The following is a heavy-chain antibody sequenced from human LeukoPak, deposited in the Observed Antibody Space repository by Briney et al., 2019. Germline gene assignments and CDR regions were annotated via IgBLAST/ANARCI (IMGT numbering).Heavy chain of an antibody. Sequence: ASVKVSCKASGYTFTSYDINWVRQATGQGLEWMGWMNPNSGNTGYAQKFQGRVTITRNTSISTAYMELSSLRSEDTAVYYCVRGPGRTSSRVGELLAWFDPWGQGTLVTVSS. CDR3: VRGPGRTSSRVGELLAWFDP. V-gene: IGHV1-8*03. D-gene: IGHD3-10*01. CDR2: MNPNSGNT. CDR1: GYTFTSYD. J-gene: IGHJ5*02.